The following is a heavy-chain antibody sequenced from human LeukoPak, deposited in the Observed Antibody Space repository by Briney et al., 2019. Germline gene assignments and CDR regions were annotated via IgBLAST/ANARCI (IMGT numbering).Heavy chain of an antibody. J-gene: IGHJ4*02. CDR1: GFAVSSNY. V-gene: IGHV3-53*01. Sequence: PGGSLRLSCAASGFAVSSNYMTWVRQAPGKGLEWVSVIYSGGSTYYADSVKGRFTISRDNSKNTLYLQMNSLRAEDTAVYYCAREVMITFGGVIAYFFDYWGRGTLVTVSS. D-gene: IGHD3-16*02. CDR2: IYSGGST. CDR3: AREVMITFGGVIAYFFDY.